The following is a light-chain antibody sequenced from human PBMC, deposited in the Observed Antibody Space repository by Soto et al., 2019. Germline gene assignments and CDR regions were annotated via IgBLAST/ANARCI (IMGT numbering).Light chain of an antibody. V-gene: IGKV3-15*01. J-gene: IGKJ3*01. CDR1: QTVGTN. Sequence: EVVLTQSPATLSVSPGERATLSCRASQTVGTNLAWYQQRPGQAPRLLIYGASTRATGIPARFSGSGSGSEFTLTISSLQSDDFAVSYCQQYTKWPLFTFGPGTRVDNK. CDR2: GAS. CDR3: QQYTKWPLFT.